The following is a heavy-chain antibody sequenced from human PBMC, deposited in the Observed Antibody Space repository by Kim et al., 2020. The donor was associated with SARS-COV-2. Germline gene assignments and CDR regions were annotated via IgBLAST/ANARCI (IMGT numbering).Heavy chain of an antibody. J-gene: IGHJ4*02. V-gene: IGHV4-31*02. Sequence: PPLKSRVTISVDTSKNQSSLRLSAVPAADTAVYYCARAEQLVTVYFDYWGQGTLVTVSS. D-gene: IGHD6-6*01. CDR3: ARAEQLVTVYFDY.